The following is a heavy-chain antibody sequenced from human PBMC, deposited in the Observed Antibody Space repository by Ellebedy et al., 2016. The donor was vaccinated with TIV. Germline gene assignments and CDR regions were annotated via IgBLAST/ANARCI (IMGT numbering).Heavy chain of an antibody. V-gene: IGHV4-31*03. D-gene: IGHD2-21*02. CDR1: GGSISSGGYY. Sequence: LRLSCTVSGGSISSGGYYWSWIRQHPGKGLEWIGYIYYSGSTYYNPSLKSRVTISVDTSKNQFSLKLSSVTAADTAVYYCAGRPKVTRWKGFDYWGQGTLVTVSS. J-gene: IGHJ4*02. CDR3: AGRPKVTRWKGFDY. CDR2: IYYSGST.